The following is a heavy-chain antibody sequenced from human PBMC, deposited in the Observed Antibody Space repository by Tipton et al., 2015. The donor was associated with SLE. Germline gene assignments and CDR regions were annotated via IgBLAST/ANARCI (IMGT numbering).Heavy chain of an antibody. CDR2: IYDSGST. CDR1: GDSISGHY. Sequence: TLSLTCTVSGDSISGHYRSWIRQPPGKGLEWIGYIYDSGSTSYNPSLKSRVTISEDTSKQQFSLKLSSLTAADTAVYYCARHAGDYAYFDSRGQGTLVTVSS. V-gene: IGHV4-59*08. CDR3: ARHAGDYAYFDS. D-gene: IGHD4-17*01. J-gene: IGHJ4*02.